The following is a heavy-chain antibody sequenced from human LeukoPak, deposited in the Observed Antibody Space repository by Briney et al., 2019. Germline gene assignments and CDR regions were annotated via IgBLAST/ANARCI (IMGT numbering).Heavy chain of an antibody. V-gene: IGHV4-34*01. D-gene: IGHD3-10*01. CDR3: ARDSGTTGEVKFDP. J-gene: IGHJ5*02. Sequence: SETLSLTCAVYGGSFSGYYWSWIRQPPGKGLEWIGEINHSGSTNYNPSLKSRVTISVDTSKNQFSLKLSSVTAADTAVYYCARDSGTTGEVKFDPWGQGTLVSVSS. CDR1: GGSFSGYY. CDR2: INHSGST.